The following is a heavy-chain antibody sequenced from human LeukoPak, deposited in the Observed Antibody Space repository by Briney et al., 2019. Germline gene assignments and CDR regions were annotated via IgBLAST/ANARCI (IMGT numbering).Heavy chain of an antibody. CDR1: GFTFSSFA. V-gene: IGHV3-23*01. CDR3: AKAPCSGGRCYFSD. D-gene: IGHD2-15*01. Sequence: GGSLRLSCAASGFTFSSFAMTWVRQAPGKGLEWVSGISGRGDSTYYADSVKGQFTISRDNSKNTLYLQMSSLRADDTAVYFCAKAPCSGGRCYFSDWGQGTLVTVSS. CDR2: ISGRGDST. J-gene: IGHJ4*02.